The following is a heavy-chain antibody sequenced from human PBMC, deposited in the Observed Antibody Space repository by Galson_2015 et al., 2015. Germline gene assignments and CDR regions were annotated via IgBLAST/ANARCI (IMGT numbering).Heavy chain of an antibody. Sequence: PALVKPTQTLTLTCTFSGFSLDITGVGVGWIRQPPGKALEWLALIYWDDDKRYSPSLKSRLTITKDTSKNQVVVTMTSMDPVDTVTYYCTLTCTNGDCYPYGMVVWCHETPFTVSS. V-gene: IGHV2-5*02. J-gene: IGHJ6*02. CDR1: GFSLDITGVG. CDR3: TLTCTNGDCYPYGMVV. CDR2: IYWDDDK. D-gene: IGHD2-8*01.